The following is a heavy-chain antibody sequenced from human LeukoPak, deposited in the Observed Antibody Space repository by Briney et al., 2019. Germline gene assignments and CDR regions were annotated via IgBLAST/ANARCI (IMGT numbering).Heavy chain of an antibody. Sequence: SETLSLTCTVSGGSISGYYWSWIRQPPGKGLEYIGYIYYTGRATYNPSLKSRVTISVDTSRNQFSLTLSSVTAADAAVYYCARASPGTLDYWGQGALVTVSS. CDR3: ARASPGTLDY. V-gene: IGHV4-59*01. CDR1: GGSISGYY. CDR2: IYYTGRA. J-gene: IGHJ4*02.